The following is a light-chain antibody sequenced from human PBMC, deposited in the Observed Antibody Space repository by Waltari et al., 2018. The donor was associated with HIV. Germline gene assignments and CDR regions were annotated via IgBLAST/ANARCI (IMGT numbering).Light chain of an antibody. V-gene: IGLV2-11*01. CDR1: SNDVGASNY. Sequence: QPPLTQSRSVSGSPGQSITISCTGTSNDVGASNYFSWYQQHPGRAPKLLIFDLNRRPAGVPDRFSGSKSGNTASLTISGLQAEDEADYYCCSSAGRYTFVFGTGTKVTVL. J-gene: IGLJ1*01. CDR3: CSSAGRYTFV. CDR2: DLN.